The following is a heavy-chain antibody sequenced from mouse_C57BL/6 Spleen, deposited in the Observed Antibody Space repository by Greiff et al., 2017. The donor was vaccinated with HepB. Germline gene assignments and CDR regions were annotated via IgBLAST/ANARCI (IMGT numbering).Heavy chain of an antibody. V-gene: IGHV1-59*01. D-gene: IGHD3-3*01. CDR2: IDPSDSYT. Sequence: QVQLQQPGAELVRPGTSVKLSCKASGYTFTSYWMHWVKQRPGQGLEWIGVIDPSDSYTNYNQKFKGKATLTVDTSSSTAYMQLSSLTSEDSAVYYCARGQLPLMDYWGQGTSVTVSS. CDR3: ARGQLPLMDY. CDR1: GYTFTSYW. J-gene: IGHJ4*01.